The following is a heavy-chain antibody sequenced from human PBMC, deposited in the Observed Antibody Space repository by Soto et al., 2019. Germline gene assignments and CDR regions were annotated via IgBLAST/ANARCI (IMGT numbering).Heavy chain of an antibody. Sequence: SETLSLTCTVSGGSISSGGYYWSWIRQHPGKGLEWIGYIYYSGSTYYNPSLKSRVTISVDTSKNQFSLKLSSVTAADTAVYYCARDCGGDCYTPYYGMDVWGQGTTVTVSS. V-gene: IGHV4-31*03. D-gene: IGHD2-21*02. CDR1: GGSISSGGYY. CDR3: ARDCGGDCYTPYYGMDV. CDR2: IYYSGST. J-gene: IGHJ6*02.